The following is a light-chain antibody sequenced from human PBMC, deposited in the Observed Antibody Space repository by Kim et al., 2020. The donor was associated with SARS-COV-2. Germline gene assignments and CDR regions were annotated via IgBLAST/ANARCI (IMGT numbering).Light chain of an antibody. CDR2: DVS. CDR1: SSDVGGYNY. J-gene: IGLJ3*02. Sequence: GQSVTISCTGTSSDVGGYNYVSLYQQHPGKAPKLIVYDVSKRPSGVSNRFSGSKSGNTASLTISGLQAEDEADYYCSSYTSSSTWVFGGGTQLTVL. CDR3: SSYTSSSTWV. V-gene: IGLV2-14*03.